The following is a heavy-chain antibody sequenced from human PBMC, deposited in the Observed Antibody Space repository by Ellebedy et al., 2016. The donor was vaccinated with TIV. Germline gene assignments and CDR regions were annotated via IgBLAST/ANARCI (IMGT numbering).Heavy chain of an antibody. CDR3: ARLRPWELLDY. Sequence: AASVKVSCKTSGYTFTSYDMIWVRQAPGQGLEWMGWIDTKTGNPTYAQGFTGRFVFSLDTSVSTAYLQISNLKAADTAVFYCARLRPWELLDYWGQGTRVTVSS. D-gene: IGHD1-26*01. CDR2: IDTKTGNP. J-gene: IGHJ4*02. V-gene: IGHV7-4-1*02. CDR1: GYTFTSYD.